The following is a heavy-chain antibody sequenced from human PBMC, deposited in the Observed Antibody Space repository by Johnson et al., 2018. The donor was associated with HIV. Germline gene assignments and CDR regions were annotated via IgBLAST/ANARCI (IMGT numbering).Heavy chain of an antibody. J-gene: IGHJ3*02. D-gene: IGHD4-23*01. V-gene: IGHV3-30*04. CDR2: ISYDGSNK. Sequence: QVQLVESGGGVVQPGRSLRLSCAASGFTFSNYAIHWVRQAPGKGLEWVALISYDGSNKYYADSVKGRFTISRDNSKNTLYLQMNSLRAEDTAVYYCARSSTVVTPHDILGQGTMVTVSS. CDR3: ARSSTVVTPHDI. CDR1: GFTFSNYA.